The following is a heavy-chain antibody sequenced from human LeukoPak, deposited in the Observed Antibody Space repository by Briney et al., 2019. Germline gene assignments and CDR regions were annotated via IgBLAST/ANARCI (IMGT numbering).Heavy chain of an antibody. Sequence: GASVKVSCEASGYTFTGYYMHCVRQAPGQGLEWVGIINPSGGSTSYAQKFQGRVTMTRDMSTSTVYMELSSLRAEDMAVYYCARDGGYCSGGSCYSPLGYWGQGTLVTVSS. J-gene: IGHJ4*02. CDR3: ARDGGYCSGGSCYSPLGY. CDR2: INPSGGST. CDR1: GYTFTGYY. D-gene: IGHD2-15*01. V-gene: IGHV1-46*01.